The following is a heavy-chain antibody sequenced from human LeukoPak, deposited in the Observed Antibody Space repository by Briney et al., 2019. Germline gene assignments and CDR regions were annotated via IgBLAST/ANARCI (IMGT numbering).Heavy chain of an antibody. Sequence: GGSLRLSCAASGFTFSSYSMNWVRQAPGKGLEWVSSISSSSSYIYYADSVKGRFTISRDNAKNSLYLQMNSLRAEDTAVYYCARDLRVTMVRGVPRSPFDYWGQGTLVTVSS. CDR1: GFTFSSYS. CDR3: ARDLRVTMVRGVPRSPFDY. V-gene: IGHV3-21*01. J-gene: IGHJ4*02. D-gene: IGHD3-10*01. CDR2: ISSSSSYI.